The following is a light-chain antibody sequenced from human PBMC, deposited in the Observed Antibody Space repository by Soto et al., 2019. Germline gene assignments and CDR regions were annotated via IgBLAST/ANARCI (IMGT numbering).Light chain of an antibody. CDR3: QLYNRNTWS. CDR1: QSVGTW. Sequence: DIQMTQSPATLSASAGGRGTITCRASQSVGTWVDWYQQKPGKAPKLLIYGASNLESGVPSRFSGSGSGTEFTLTITTLQPDDFATYFCQLYNRNTWSFGPGTKVDIK. V-gene: IGKV1-5*01. J-gene: IGKJ1*01. CDR2: GAS.